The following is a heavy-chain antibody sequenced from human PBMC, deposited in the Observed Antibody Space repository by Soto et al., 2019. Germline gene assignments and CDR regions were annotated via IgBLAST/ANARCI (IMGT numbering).Heavy chain of an antibody. CDR2: IYHSGST. J-gene: IGHJ4*02. Sequence: SETLSLTCAVSGGSISSGGYSWSWIRQPPGKGLEWIGYIYHSGSTYYNPSLKSRVTISVDTSKNQFSLKLSSVTAADTAVYYCARSDGRDSGQGTLVTVSS. V-gene: IGHV4-30-2*02. CDR3: ARSDGRD. CDR1: GGSISSGGYS.